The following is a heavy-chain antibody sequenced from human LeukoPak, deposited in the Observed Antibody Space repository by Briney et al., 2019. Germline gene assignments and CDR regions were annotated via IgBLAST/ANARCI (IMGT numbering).Heavy chain of an antibody. Sequence: PSETLSLTCTVSGGSISSGSYYWSWIRQPAGKGLEWIGRIYTSGSTNYNPSLKSRVTISVDTSKIQFSLKLSSVTAADTAVYYCARRVARTGIYAFDIWGQGTMVTVSS. CDR2: IYTSGST. J-gene: IGHJ3*02. CDR1: GGSISSGSYY. V-gene: IGHV4-61*02. CDR3: ARRVARTGIYAFDI. D-gene: IGHD1-1*01.